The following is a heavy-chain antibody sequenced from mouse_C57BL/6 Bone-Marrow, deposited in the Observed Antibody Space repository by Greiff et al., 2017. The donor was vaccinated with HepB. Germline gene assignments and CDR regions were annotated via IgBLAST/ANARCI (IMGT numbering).Heavy chain of an antibody. J-gene: IGHJ1*03. CDR3: ARNYYYGSSHWYFDV. CDR1: GYTFTSYW. CDR2: IHPNSGST. D-gene: IGHD1-1*01. V-gene: IGHV1-64*01. Sequence: QVHVKQPGAELVKPGASVKLSCKASGYTFTSYWMHWVKQRPGQGLEWIGMIHPNSGSTNYNEKFKSKATLTVDKSSSTAYMQLSSLTSEDSAVYYCARNYYYGSSHWYFDVWGTGTTVTVSS.